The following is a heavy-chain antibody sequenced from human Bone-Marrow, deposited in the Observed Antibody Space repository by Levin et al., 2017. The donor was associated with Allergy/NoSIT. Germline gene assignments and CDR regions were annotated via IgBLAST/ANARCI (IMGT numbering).Heavy chain of an antibody. Sequence: GGSLRLSCAGSGFTFSSYGMHWVRQALGKGLEWVAVIWLDGSNKNYADSVKGRFTVSRDNSKNTLYLQMNSLRAEDTAVYYCARDIDWNYALDYWGQGTLVTVSS. D-gene: IGHD1-7*01. CDR3: ARDIDWNYALDY. J-gene: IGHJ4*02. CDR2: IWLDGSNK. CDR1: GFTFSSYG. V-gene: IGHV3-33*01.